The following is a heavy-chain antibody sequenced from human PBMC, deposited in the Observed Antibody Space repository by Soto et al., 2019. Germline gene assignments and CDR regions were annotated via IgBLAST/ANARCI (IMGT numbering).Heavy chain of an antibody. Sequence: SGGSLRLSCAVSGFTFSDYTMNWVRQTPGKGLEWVSSISSSASYIYYADSVKGRFTISRDNAKKSLYPQMNSLRAEDTAVYYCARTSSSSWYDFDYWGQGTLVTVSS. CDR1: GFTFSDYT. D-gene: IGHD6-13*01. CDR2: ISSSASYI. V-gene: IGHV3-21*01. J-gene: IGHJ4*02. CDR3: ARTSSSSWYDFDY.